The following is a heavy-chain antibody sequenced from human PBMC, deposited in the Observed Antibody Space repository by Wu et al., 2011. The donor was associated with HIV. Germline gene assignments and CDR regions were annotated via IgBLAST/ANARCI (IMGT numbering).Heavy chain of an antibody. CDR1: GYTFIDYY. Sequence: QVQLVQSGAEVKKPGASVKVSCKASGYTFIDYYMHWVRQAPGQGLEWMGWINPNSGGTNYAQKFQGRVTMTRDTSISTAHLELSRLRSDDTAVYYCARVEARDFWSGYYDYWGQGTLVTVSS. D-gene: IGHD3-3*01. V-gene: IGHV1-2*02. CDR2: INPNSGGT. J-gene: IGHJ4*02. CDR3: ARVEARDFWSGYYDY.